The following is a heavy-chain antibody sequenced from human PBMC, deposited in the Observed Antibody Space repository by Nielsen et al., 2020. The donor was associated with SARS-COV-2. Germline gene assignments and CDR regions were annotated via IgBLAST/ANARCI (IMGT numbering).Heavy chain of an antibody. CDR2: ISGSGGST. CDR3: AGGGDYGYYYYYYYMDV. Sequence: GEFLKISCAASGFTFSSYAMSWVRQAPGKGLEWVSAISGSGGSTYYADSVKGRFTISRDNSKNTLYLQMNSLRAEDTAVYYCAGGGDYGYYYYYYYMDVWGKGTTVTVSS. J-gene: IGHJ6*03. CDR1: GFTFSSYA. V-gene: IGHV3-23*01. D-gene: IGHD4-17*01.